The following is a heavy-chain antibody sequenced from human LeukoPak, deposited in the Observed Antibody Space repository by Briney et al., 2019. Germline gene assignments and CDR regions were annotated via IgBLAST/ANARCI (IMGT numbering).Heavy chain of an antibody. Sequence: GGSLRLSCAVSGFTFSNYAMSWVRQAPGKGLEWVSAISGSGDNTYYADSVKGRFTVSRDNSKNTLYVQMKSLRAEDTAVYYCARDEIVATTKANYYYYMDVWGKGTTVTISS. V-gene: IGHV3-23*01. CDR2: ISGSGDNT. D-gene: IGHD5-12*01. CDR1: GFTFSNYA. J-gene: IGHJ6*03. CDR3: ARDEIVATTKANYYYYMDV.